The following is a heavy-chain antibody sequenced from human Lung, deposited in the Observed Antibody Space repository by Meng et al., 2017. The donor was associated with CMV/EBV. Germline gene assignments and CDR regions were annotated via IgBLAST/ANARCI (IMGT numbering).Heavy chain of an antibody. CDR2: INAYNGDT. Sequence: GPSGGGVKMPGASVKVSCKASGYTFTNYGITWGRQAPGQGLEWMGWINAYNGDTNYAQTLQGRVTMTTDTSTSTAYMELRSLRSDDTAVYYCARVEVGITSGDYWGQGTLVTVSS. CDR3: ARVEVGITSGDY. V-gene: IGHV1-18*01. CDR1: GYTFTNYG. D-gene: IGHD1-26*01. J-gene: IGHJ4*02.